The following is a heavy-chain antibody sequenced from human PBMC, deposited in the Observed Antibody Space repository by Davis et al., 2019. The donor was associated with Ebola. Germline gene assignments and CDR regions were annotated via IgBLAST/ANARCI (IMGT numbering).Heavy chain of an antibody. Sequence: ASVKVSCKASGYTFTGYYMHWVRQAPGQRLEWMGWINPNSGGTNYAQKFQGWVTMTRDTSISTAYMELSRLRSDDTAVYYCARGGYCTGGVCSYADYWGQGTLVTVSS. J-gene: IGHJ4*02. D-gene: IGHD2-8*02. CDR1: GYTFTGYY. CDR3: ARGGYCTGGVCSYADY. V-gene: IGHV1-2*04. CDR2: INPNSGGT.